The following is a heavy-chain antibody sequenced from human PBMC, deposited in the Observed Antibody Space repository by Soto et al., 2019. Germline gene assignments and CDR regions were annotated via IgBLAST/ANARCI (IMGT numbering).Heavy chain of an antibody. V-gene: IGHV1-69*06. CDR1: GGTFSSYA. CDR2: IIPIFGTA. Sequence: QVQLVQSGAEVKKPGSSVKVSCKASGGTFSSYAISWVRQAPGQGLEWMGGIIPIFGTANYAQKFQGRVKITADKSTSAAYMELSSLRSEDTAVYYCARESGYSSTSCYRHYYYGMAVWGQGTTVTVSS. J-gene: IGHJ6*02. D-gene: IGHD2-2*02. CDR3: ARESGYSSTSCYRHYYYGMAV.